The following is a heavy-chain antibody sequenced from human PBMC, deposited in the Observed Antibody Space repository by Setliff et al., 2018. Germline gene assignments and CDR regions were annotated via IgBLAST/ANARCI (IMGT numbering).Heavy chain of an antibody. D-gene: IGHD2-2*01. CDR1: GFSFTTYT. J-gene: IGHJ4*02. Sequence: LKISCAASGFSFTTYTMNWIRQAPGQGLEWVSSIDTSSTWIYYADSVKGRFTISRDNAENSLYLQMNSLRAEDTAVYYCARSETCHSTHCSPYDYWGQGTPVTVAS. V-gene: IGHV3-21*01. CDR3: ARSETCHSTHCSPYDY. CDR2: IDTSSTWI.